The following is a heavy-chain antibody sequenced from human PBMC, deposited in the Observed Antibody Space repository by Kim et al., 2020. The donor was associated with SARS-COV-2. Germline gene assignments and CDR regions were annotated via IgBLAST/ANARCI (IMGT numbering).Heavy chain of an antibody. CDR2: INHSGST. J-gene: IGHJ2*01. Sequence: SETLSLTCAVYGGSFSGYYWSWIRQPPGKGLEWIGEINHSGSTNYNPSLKSRVTISVDTSKNQFSLKLSSVTAADTAVYYCARHRWRNSRYFDLWGRGTLVTVSS. D-gene: IGHD2-8*02. CDR3: ARHRWRNSRYFDL. CDR1: GGSFSGYY. V-gene: IGHV4-34*01.